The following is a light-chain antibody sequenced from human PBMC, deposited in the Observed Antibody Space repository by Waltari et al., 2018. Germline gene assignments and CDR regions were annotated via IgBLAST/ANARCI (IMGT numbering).Light chain of an antibody. CDR3: QQLNSYAFT. CDR2: DTS. V-gene: IGKV3-15*01. CDR1: QSISTN. Sequence: EIVMTQSPATLSMSPGERATLSCRASQSISTNLAWYQQRPGQAPRLLIYDTSTRATGIPVKFSGSGSGTEFTLTISDLQPEDFATYYCQQLNSYAFTFGPGTKVDIK. J-gene: IGKJ3*01.